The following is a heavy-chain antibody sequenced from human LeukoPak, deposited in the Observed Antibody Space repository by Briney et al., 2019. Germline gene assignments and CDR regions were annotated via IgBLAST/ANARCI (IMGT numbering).Heavy chain of an antibody. J-gene: IGHJ4*02. D-gene: IGHD2-2*01. V-gene: IGHV1-69*13. Sequence: ASVKVSCKASGGTFYTYSVSWVRQAPGQGPEWMGRIIPLFGPSDYAQKFQGRVTITADESTSTAYMELSSLRSEDTAVYYCARTPVPGYCSSTSCYQYYFDYWGQGTLVTVSS. CDR3: ARTPVPGYCSSTSCYQYYFDY. CDR1: GGTFYTYS. CDR2: IIPLFGPS.